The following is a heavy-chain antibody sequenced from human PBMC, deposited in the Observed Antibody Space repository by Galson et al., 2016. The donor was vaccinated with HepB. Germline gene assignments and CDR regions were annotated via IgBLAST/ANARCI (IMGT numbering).Heavy chain of an antibody. V-gene: IGHV3-23*01. D-gene: IGHD5-18*01. CDR2: ISGTGSTT. J-gene: IGHJ4*02. Sequence: SLRLSCAASGFTLSAYAMDWVRQAPGKGLDWISSISGTGSTTYYADSVKGRFTISRDNSKNTLYLQMNSLRGDDTAVYFCARDGYNHVALDSWGQGTPVTASP. CDR1: GFTLSAYA. CDR3: ARDGYNHVALDS.